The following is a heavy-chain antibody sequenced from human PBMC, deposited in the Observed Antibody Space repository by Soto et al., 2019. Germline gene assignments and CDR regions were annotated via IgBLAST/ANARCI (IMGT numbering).Heavy chain of an antibody. CDR1: GFTFSSYS. V-gene: IGHV3-48*01. CDR3: ARSPSSGGYDHYFDY. CDR2: ISSSSSTI. J-gene: IGHJ4*02. Sequence: PGGSLRLSCAASGFTFSSYSMNWVRQAPGKGLEWVSYISSSSSTIYYADSVKGRFTISRDNAKNSLYLQMNSLRAEDTAVYYCARSPSSGGYDHYFDYWGQGTLVTVSS. D-gene: IGHD2-15*01.